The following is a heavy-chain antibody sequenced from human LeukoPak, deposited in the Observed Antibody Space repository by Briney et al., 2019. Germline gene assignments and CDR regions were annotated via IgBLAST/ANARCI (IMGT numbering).Heavy chain of an antibody. CDR2: IYYSGST. CDR3: ASRESRFNYFDY. V-gene: IGHV4-39*01. D-gene: IGHD4-17*01. J-gene: IGHJ4*02. Sequence: SETLSLTCTVPGGSISSSSYYWGWIRQPPGKGLEWIGSIYYSGSTYYNPSLKSRVTISVDTSKNQFSLKLSSVTAADTAVYYCASRESRFNYFDYWGQGTLVTVSS. CDR1: GGSISSSSYY.